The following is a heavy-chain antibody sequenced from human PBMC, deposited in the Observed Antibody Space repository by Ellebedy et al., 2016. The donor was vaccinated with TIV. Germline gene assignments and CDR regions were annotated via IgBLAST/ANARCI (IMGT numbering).Heavy chain of an antibody. CDR3: ARGPDEEAHFDY. Sequence: SETLSLTXTVSGGSISSYYWGWIRQPPGKGLEWIGSIYYSGSTYYNPSLKSRVTISVDTSKNQFSLKLSSVTAEDTAVYYCARGPDEEAHFDYWGQGTLVTVSS. CDR2: IYYSGST. V-gene: IGHV4-39*07. CDR1: GGSISSYY. J-gene: IGHJ4*02.